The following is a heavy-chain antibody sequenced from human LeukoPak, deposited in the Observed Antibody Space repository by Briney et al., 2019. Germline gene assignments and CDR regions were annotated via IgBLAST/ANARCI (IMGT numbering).Heavy chain of an antibody. D-gene: IGHD2/OR15-2a*01. CDR1: GFNISSYS. CDR2: INIVNNAI. CDR3: ARDSGEGSTFDY. V-gene: IGHV3-48*04. J-gene: IGHJ4*02. Sequence: GGSLRLSCAASGFNISSYSMSWVRQAPGKGLEWVSHINIVNNAIYYSDSVKGRFTISRDNAKNSLYLQMNSLRAEDTAVYYCARDSGEGSTFDYWGQGTLVSVSS.